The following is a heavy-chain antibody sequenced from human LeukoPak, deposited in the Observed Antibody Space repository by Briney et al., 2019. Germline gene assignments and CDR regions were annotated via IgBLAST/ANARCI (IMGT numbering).Heavy chain of an antibody. V-gene: IGHV1-8*01. CDR1: GDTFTSYD. CDR2: MNPNSGNT. Sequence: ASVKISCKASGDTFTSYDINWVRQATGQGLEWRGWMNPNSGNTGYAQKFQGRVTMTRNTSISTAYMELSRLRSEDTAVYYCAREGPGSGSPDYYYYMDVWGKETTVTVSS. CDR3: AREGPGSGSPDYYYYMDV. J-gene: IGHJ6*03. D-gene: IGHD3-10*01.